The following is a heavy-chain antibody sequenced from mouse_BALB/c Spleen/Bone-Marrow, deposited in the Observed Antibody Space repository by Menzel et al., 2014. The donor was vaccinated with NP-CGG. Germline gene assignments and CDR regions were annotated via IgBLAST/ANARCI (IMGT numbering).Heavy chain of an antibody. D-gene: IGHD3-2*01. Sequence: VQVVESGAELVKPGASVKLSCKTSGYTFTSYWIQWVKQRPGQGLGWIGEIFPGTGTTYDNEKFKGKATLTIDTSSSPAYMQLSSLTSEDSAVYFCASRDSSGYVPDYWGQGTTLTVSS. CDR1: GYTFTSYW. CDR2: IFPGTGTT. V-gene: IGHV1S132*01. CDR3: ASRDSSGYVPDY. J-gene: IGHJ2*01.